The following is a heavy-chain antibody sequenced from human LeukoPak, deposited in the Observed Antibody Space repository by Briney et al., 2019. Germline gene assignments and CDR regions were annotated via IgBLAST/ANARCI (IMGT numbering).Heavy chain of an antibody. J-gene: IGHJ4*02. CDR3: ARGGGYDSSGQYFFDY. CDR2: MNPNSGNT. CDR1: GYTFTSYD. Sequence: GASVKVSCKASGYTFTSYDINWVRQATGQGLEWMGWMNPNSGNTGYAQKFQGRVTMTRNTSISTAYMGLSSLRSEDTAVYCCARGGGYDSSGQYFFDYWGQGTLVTVSS. V-gene: IGHV1-8*01. D-gene: IGHD3-22*01.